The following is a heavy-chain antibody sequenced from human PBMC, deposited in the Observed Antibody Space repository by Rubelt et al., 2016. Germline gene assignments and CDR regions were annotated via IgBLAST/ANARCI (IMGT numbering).Heavy chain of an antibody. J-gene: IGHJ4*02. CDR2: IWYDGSNK. D-gene: IGHD2-15*01. V-gene: IGHV3-33*06. CDR3: AKDPPRSGGNGAFEY. Sequence: GGSEGGVVQPGRSLRLSCAASGFTFSSYGMHWVRQAPGKGLEWVAVIWYDGSNKYYADSVKGRFTISRDNSKNTVYLQMNSLGFEDTAVYYCAKDPPRSGGNGAFEYWGQGTLVTVSS. CDR1: GFTFSSYG.